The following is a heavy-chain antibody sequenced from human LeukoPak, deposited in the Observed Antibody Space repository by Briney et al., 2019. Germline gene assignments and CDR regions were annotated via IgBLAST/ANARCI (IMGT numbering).Heavy chain of an antibody. CDR2: IYVTGT. CDR3: ARHIGGGIEDMDV. D-gene: IGHD3-16*02. V-gene: IGHV4-59*08. CDR1: GGSVGTYY. Sequence: PSETLSLTCTVSGGSVGTYYWSWVRQSPGTGLEWIGYIYVTGTRYNPYLQSRVTISVDRSRNQFFLKMTSVTAADTAVYYCARHIGGGIEDMDVWGRGTKVTVSS. J-gene: IGHJ6*03.